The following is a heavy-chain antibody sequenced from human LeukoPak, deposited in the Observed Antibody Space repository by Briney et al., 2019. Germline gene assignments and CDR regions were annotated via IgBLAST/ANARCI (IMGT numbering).Heavy chain of an antibody. CDR1: GFTFNIYA. V-gene: IGHV3-23*01. Sequence: RGSLRLSCAASGFTFNIYAMSWVRQAPGKGLEWVSSITSSGTGTFYADSVKGRFTISRDNSESTLYLQMNSLRAEDTAVYYCAKDRPNYYDSSGHYYRRNGDYWGQGTLVTVSS. D-gene: IGHD3-22*01. CDR3: AKDRPNYYDSSGHYYRRNGDY. CDR2: ITSSGTGT. J-gene: IGHJ4*02.